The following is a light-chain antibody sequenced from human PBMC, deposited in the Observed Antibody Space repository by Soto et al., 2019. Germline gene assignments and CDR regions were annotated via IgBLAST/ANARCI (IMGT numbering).Light chain of an antibody. CDR2: GAS. J-gene: IGKJ2*01. V-gene: IGKV3-15*01. Sequence: EIVMTQSPATLSVSPGERATLSCRASQCVSSSLAWYQQKPGQAPRLLIYGASTRATGIPARFSGSGSGTEFTLTISSLQSEDFAVYYCQQYNNWPPYTFGQGTKLEIK. CDR3: QQYNNWPPYT. CDR1: QCVSSS.